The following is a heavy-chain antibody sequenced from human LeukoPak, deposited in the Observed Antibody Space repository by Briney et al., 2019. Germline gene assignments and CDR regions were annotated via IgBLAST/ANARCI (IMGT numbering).Heavy chain of an antibody. V-gene: IGHV3-21*01. CDR3: ARVVAARPYYYYGMDV. D-gene: IGHD6-6*01. J-gene: IGHJ6*02. CDR2: ISSSSSYI. CDR1: GFTLSSYW. Sequence: GGSLRLSCAASGFTLSSYWMHWVRQAPGKGLEWVSSISSSSSYIYYADSVKGRFTISRDNAKNSLYLQMNSLRAEDTAVYYCARVVAARPYYYYGMDVWGQGTTVTVSS.